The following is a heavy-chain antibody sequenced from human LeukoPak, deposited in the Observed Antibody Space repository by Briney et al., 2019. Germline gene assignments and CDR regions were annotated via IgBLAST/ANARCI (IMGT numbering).Heavy chain of an antibody. D-gene: IGHD5-12*01. CDR3: ASTYSGYAFVGDY. V-gene: IGHV4-30-2*01. Sequence: PSQTLSLTCAVSGGSISSGGYSWSWIRQPPGKGLEWIGYIYHSGSTYYNPSLKSRVTISVDRSKNQFSLKLSSVTAADTAVYYCASTYSGYAFVGDYWGQGTLVTVST. CDR1: GGSISSGGYS. CDR2: IYHSGST. J-gene: IGHJ4*02.